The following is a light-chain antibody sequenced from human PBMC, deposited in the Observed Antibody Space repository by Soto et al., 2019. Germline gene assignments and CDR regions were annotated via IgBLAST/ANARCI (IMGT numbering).Light chain of an antibody. Sequence: QSVLTQPPSVSGAPGQRLTISCTGSSSNIGAGYDVHWYQQFPGTAPKLLIFGDINRPSGVPDRFSASKSGTSASLAITGLQAEDEADYYCQSYDSVMRAAVFGGGIKLTVL. CDR2: GDI. V-gene: IGLV1-40*01. CDR1: SSNIGAGYD. J-gene: IGLJ2*01. CDR3: QSYDSVMRAAV.